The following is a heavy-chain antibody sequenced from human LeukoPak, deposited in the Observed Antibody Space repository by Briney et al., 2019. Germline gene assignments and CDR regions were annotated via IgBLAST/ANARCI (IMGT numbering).Heavy chain of an antibody. J-gene: IGHJ3*02. CDR1: GGSISSYY. V-gene: IGHV4-59*01. D-gene: IGHD6-6*01. Sequence: SETLSLTCTVSGGSISSYYWSWIRQPPGKGLEWIGYIYYSGSTNYNPSLKSRVTISVDTSKNQFSLKLSSVTAADTAVYYCARDGQQLVMAFDIWGQGTMVTVSS. CDR3: ARDGQQLVMAFDI. CDR2: IYYSGST.